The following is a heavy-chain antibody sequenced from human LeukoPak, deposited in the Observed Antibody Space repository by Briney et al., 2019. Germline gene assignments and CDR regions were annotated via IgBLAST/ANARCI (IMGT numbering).Heavy chain of an antibody. J-gene: IGHJ3*02. D-gene: IGHD5-24*01. Sequence: GGSLRLSCAASGFTFSSYSMTWVRQAPGKGLEWVSSISSSSSYIYYADSVKGRFTISRDNAKNSLYLQMNSLRAEDTAVYYCARDKLDGYNSFAFDIWGQGTMVTVSS. CDR2: ISSSSSYI. V-gene: IGHV3-21*01. CDR1: GFTFSSYS. CDR3: ARDKLDGYNSFAFDI.